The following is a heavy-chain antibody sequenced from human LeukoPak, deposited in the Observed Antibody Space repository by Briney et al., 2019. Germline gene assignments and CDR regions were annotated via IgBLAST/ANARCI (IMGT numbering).Heavy chain of an antibody. CDR2: ITSSSSDI. V-gene: IGHV3-21*01. Sequence: GGSLRLSCVASEFVFSSHAMIWVRQAPGKGLELISSITSSSSDIFYADSVRGRFTISRDNANNALHLQMNSLRAEDTAVYYCARVFWETVNTGYYSDFWGQGTLVTVSS. CDR1: EFVFSSHA. J-gene: IGHJ4*02. CDR3: ARVFWETVNTGYYSDF. D-gene: IGHD3-22*01.